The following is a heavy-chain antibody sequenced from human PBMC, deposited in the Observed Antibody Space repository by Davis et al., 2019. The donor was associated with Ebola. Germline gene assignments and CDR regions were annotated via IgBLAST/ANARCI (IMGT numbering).Heavy chain of an antibody. CDR3: ARLTVAGTAAYPYFDY. CDR1: GGSISSDSYY. CDR2: IYTSGRT. V-gene: IGHV4-61*09. J-gene: IGHJ4*02. D-gene: IGHD1-7*01. Sequence: SETLSLTCTVSGGSISSDSYYWSWIRQPAGKGLEWIGHIYTSGRTNYNPSLKSRVIISVDASKNQFSLKLSSVTAADTAVYYCARLTVAGTAAYPYFDYWGQGTLVTVSS.